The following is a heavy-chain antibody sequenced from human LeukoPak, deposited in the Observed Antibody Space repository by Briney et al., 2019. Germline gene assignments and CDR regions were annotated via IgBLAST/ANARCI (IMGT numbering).Heavy chain of an antibody. CDR3: AREYYYGSGSYYNGY. CDR1: GFTFGDYA. Sequence: QPGRSLRLSYTASGFTFGDYAMSWVRQAPGKGLEWVANIKQDGSEKYYVDSVKGRFTISRDNAKKSLYLQMNSLRAEDTAVYYCAREYYYGSGSYYNGYWGQGTLVTVSS. D-gene: IGHD3-10*01. V-gene: IGHV3-7*04. CDR2: IKQDGSEK. J-gene: IGHJ4*02.